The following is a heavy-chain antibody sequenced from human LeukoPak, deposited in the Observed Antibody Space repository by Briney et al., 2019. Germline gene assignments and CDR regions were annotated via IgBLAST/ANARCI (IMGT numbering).Heavy chain of an antibody. CDR3: ARAASTSAWYVNFDY. V-gene: IGHV3-21*01. CDR2: ISSSGSYI. CDR1: GFSFSSYS. Sequence: GGSLRLSCAGSGFSFSSYSINWVRQAPGKGLEWVSSISSSGSYIYYADSLKGRFTISRDNAKNSLYLQMNSLRGEDTAMYYCARAASTSAWYVNFDYWGQGTLVTVSS. D-gene: IGHD6-19*01. J-gene: IGHJ4*02.